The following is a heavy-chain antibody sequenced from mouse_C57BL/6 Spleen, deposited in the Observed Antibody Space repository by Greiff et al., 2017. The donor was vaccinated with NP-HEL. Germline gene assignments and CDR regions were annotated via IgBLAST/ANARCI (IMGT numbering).Heavy chain of an antibody. J-gene: IGHJ2*01. V-gene: IGHV1-54*01. D-gene: IGHD3-3*01. CDR3: ARGKLGDY. Sequence: VKLQESGAELVRPGTSVKVSCKASGYAFTNYLIEWVKQRPGQGLEWIGVINPGSGGTNYNEKFKGKATLTADKSSSTAYMQLSSLTSEDSAVYFCARGKLGDYWGQGTTLTVSS. CDR2: INPGSGGT. CDR1: GYAFTNYL.